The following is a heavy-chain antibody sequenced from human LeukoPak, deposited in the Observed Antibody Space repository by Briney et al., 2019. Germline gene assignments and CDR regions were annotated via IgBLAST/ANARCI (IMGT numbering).Heavy chain of an antibody. V-gene: IGHV3-53*01. J-gene: IGHJ1*01. D-gene: IGHD2-15*01. CDR1: GFTISNNY. Sequence: PGGSLRLSCTAFGFTISNNYMSWVRQAPGKGLEWVSIIYSDRSTYYPESVKGRFTITRDDSKNTLFLQMDSLRVEDTAIYYCARDSAFSSYSNWGQGALVTVSS. CDR3: ARDSAFSSYSN. CDR2: IYSDRST.